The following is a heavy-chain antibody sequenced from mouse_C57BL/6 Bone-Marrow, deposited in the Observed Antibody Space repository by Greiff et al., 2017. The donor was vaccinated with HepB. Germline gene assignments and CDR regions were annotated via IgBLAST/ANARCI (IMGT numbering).Heavy chain of an antibody. CDR1: GYSFTDYN. J-gene: IGHJ4*01. CDR3: ARSYYGSRRYYAMDY. D-gene: IGHD1-1*01. V-gene: IGHV1-39*01. CDR2: INPNYGTT. Sequence: EVKLQESGPELVKPGASVKISCKASGYSFTDYNMNWVKQSNGKSLEWIGVINPNYGTTSYNQKFKGKATLTVDQSSSTAYMQLNSLTSEDSAVYYCARSYYGSRRYYAMDYWGQGTSVTVSS.